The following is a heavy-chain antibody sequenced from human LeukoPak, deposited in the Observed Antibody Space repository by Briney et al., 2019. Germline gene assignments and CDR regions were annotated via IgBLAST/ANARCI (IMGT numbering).Heavy chain of an antibody. V-gene: IGHV3-21*01. D-gene: IGHD3-10*01. CDR3: ARGKRGSSMVRGVIGALDI. CDR1: EFTFSSYE. CDR2: ISSSSSYI. J-gene: IGHJ3*02. Sequence: GGSLTLFCAASEFTFSSYEMNWVRQAPGKGLEWVSSISSSSSYIYYADAVKGRFTISRDNAKNSLYLQMNSLRAEDTAVYYCARGKRGSSMVRGVIGALDIWGQGTMVTVSS.